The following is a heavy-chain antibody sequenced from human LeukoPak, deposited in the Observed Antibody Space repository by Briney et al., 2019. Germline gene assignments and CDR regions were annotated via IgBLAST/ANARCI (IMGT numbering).Heavy chain of an antibody. CDR1: GFTVGSNY. CDR2: IYSGGST. V-gene: IGHV3-53*01. CDR3: AKAPRYCSGGSCYYFDY. J-gene: IGHJ4*02. Sequence: GGSLRLSCAASGFTVGSNYMSWVRQAPGKGLEWVSVIYSGGSTYYADSVKGRFTISRDNSKNTLYLQMNSLRAEDTAVYYCAKAPRYCSGGSCYYFDYWGQGTLVTVSS. D-gene: IGHD2-15*01.